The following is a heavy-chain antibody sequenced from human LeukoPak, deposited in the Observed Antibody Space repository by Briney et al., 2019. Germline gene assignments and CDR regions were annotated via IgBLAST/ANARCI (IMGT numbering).Heavy chain of an antibody. J-gene: IGHJ4*02. D-gene: IGHD4-17*01. CDR1: GFTFSSYA. V-gene: IGHV3-30-3*01. Sequence: GGSLRLSCAASGFTFSSYAMHWVRQAPGKGLEWVAVISYDGSNKYYADSVKGRFTISRDNSKNTLYLQMNSLRAEDTAVYYCARATAYWGQGTLVTVSS. CDR2: ISYDGSNK. CDR3: ARATAY.